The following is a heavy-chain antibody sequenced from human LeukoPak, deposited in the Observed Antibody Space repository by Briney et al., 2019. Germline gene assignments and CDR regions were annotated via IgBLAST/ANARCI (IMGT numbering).Heavy chain of an antibody. CDR3: TRGAGWLIDY. CDR1: GGSISSGDYY. D-gene: IGHD3-16*01. J-gene: IGHJ4*02. V-gene: IGHV4-30-4*02. Sequence: SETLSLTCTVSGGSISSGDYYWTWIRQPPGKGLEWIAYIYYTGSTYYNPSLKSRVTISVDTSKNQFSLKLNSLTTADTAVYYCTRGAGWLIDYWGQGILVTVSS. CDR2: IYYTGST.